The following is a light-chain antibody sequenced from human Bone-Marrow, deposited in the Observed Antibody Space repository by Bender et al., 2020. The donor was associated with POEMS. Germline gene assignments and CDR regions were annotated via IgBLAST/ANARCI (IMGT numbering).Light chain of an antibody. J-gene: IGLJ3*02. CDR2: EDR. CDR3: AAWDDSLNGPV. V-gene: IGLV2-14*02. Sequence: QSGLAQPASLTGSPGQSITISCTGISSYVDSYNLVSWYQQHPGGAPKPIIYEDRRRPSGISERFSGSRSDNTASLTISGLQIEDEADYYCAAWDDSLNGPVFGGGTQLTVL. CDR1: SSYVDSYNL.